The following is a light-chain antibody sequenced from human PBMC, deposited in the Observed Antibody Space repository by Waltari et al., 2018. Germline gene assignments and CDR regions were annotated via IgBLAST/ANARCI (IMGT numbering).Light chain of an antibody. CDR1: QRISSY. V-gene: IGKV1-39*01. CDR2: GAT. J-gene: IGKJ1*01. Sequence: DIQMTQSPSSLPASVGDRVTISCRASQRISSYLNWYQQKPGKAPRLLIYGATSLQSGVTSRFSGSGSRTDFTLTISSLQPEDFATYYCQQTYRTPRTFGQGTKVDI. CDR3: QQTYRTPRT.